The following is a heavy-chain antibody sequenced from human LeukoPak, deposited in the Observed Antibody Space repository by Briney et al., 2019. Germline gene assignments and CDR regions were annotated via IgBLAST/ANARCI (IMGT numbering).Heavy chain of an antibody. Sequence: PGGSLRLSCAASGFTFSSYSMNWVRQAPGKGLEWVSSISSSSSYIYYADSVKGRFTISRDNSKNTLYLQMSSLRAEDTAVYYCVKHAGRGHTIFGVVIEGDHDYWGQGTLVTVSS. CDR1: GFTFSSYS. D-gene: IGHD3-3*01. CDR2: ISSSSSYI. CDR3: VKHAGRGHTIFGVVIEGDHDY. J-gene: IGHJ4*02. V-gene: IGHV3-21*01.